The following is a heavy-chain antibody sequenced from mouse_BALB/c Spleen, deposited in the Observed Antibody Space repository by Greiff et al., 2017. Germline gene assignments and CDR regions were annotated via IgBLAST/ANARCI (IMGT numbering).Heavy chain of an antibody. V-gene: IGHV2-9-2*01. D-gene: IGHD2-3*01. Sequence: VKLVESGPSLVAPSQSLSITCTVSGFSLTSYDISWIRQPPGKGLEWLGVIWTGGGTNYNSAFMSRLSISKDNSKSQVFLKMNSLQTDDTAIYYCVRGYDGYAMDYWGQGTSVTVSS. CDR3: VRGYDGYAMDY. CDR1: GFSLTSYD. J-gene: IGHJ4*01. CDR2: IWTGGGT.